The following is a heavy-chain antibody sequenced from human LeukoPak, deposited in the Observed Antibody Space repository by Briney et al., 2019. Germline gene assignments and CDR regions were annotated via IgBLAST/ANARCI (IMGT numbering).Heavy chain of an antibody. CDR3: ASSQGKYYYDSSGYPFDY. CDR1: GGTFSSYA. D-gene: IGHD3-22*01. CDR2: IIPIFGTA. V-gene: IGHV1-69*13. Sequence: SVKVSCKASGGTFSSYAISWVRQAPGQGLEWMGGIIPIFGTANYAQKFQGRVTITADESTSTAYMELSSLRSEDTAVYYCASSQGKYYYDSSGYPFDYWGQGTLVTVSS. J-gene: IGHJ4*02.